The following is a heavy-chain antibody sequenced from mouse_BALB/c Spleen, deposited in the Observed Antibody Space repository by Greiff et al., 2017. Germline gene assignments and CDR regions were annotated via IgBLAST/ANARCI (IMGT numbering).Heavy chain of an antibody. Sequence: QVQLQQSGAELAKPGASVKMSCKASGYTFTSYWMHWVKQRPGQGLEWIGYINPSTGYTEYNQKFKDKATLTADKSSSTAYMQLSSLTSEDSAVYYCARSFYGPYYAMDYRGQGTAVTVSS. V-gene: IGHV1-7*01. D-gene: IGHD1-2*01. CDR3: ARSFYGPYYAMDY. CDR2: INPSTGYT. J-gene: IGHJ4*01. CDR1: GYTFTSYW.